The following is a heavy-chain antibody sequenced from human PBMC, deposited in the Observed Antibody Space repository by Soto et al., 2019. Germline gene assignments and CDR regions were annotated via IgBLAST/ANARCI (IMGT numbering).Heavy chain of an antibody. CDR1: GGSISSGDSY. D-gene: IGHD3-10*01. J-gene: IGHJ4*02. V-gene: IGHV4-30-4*01. CDR3: ARYYYGSLHHFDL. Sequence: QVQLQESGPGLVKPSQTLSLTCTVSGGSISSGDSYWSGIRQPPGKGLVWIAYMHYSGKTYYNSSLRSRLTISVDTPRNQFSLNLNSVTAAHTAVYYCARYYYGSLHHFDLWGQGPLVPVSS. CDR2: MHYSGKT.